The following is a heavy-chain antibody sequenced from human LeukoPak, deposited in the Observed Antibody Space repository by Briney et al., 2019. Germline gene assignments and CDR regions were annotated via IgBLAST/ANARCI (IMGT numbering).Heavy chain of an antibody. Sequence: GASVKVSCKASGYTFTSYDINWGRQATGQGLEWRGWMNPNSGNTGYAQKFQGRVTMTRNTSISTAYMELSSLRSEDTAVYYCARGRDYSSSWLNWFDPWGQGTLVTVSS. CDR3: ARGRDYSSSWLNWFDP. CDR2: MNPNSGNT. D-gene: IGHD6-13*01. V-gene: IGHV1-8*01. CDR1: GYTFTSYD. J-gene: IGHJ5*02.